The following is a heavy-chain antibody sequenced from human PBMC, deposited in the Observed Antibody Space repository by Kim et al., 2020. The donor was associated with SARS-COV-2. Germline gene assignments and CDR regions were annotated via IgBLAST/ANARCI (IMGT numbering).Heavy chain of an antibody. D-gene: IGHD6-6*01. V-gene: IGHV4-34*01. J-gene: IGHJ4*02. CDR3: ARGSPASPNVGGFDY. Sequence: PSQQSRVTISVDTAKHQFSLKLSSVTAAHTAVYYCARGSPASPNVGGFDYWGQGTLVTVSS.